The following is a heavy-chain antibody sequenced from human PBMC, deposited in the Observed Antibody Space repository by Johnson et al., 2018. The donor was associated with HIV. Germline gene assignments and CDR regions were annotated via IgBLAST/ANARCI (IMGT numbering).Heavy chain of an antibody. Sequence: QVQLVESGGGVVQPGRSLRLSCAISGFTFSSYGMHWVRQAPGKGLEWVAVISYDGSNENYADSVKGRFTISRDNSKNTLFLQMNSLRAEDTAVYYCAKGFFELDDAFDIWGQGTMVTVSS. J-gene: IGHJ3*02. CDR3: AKGFFELDDAFDI. CDR2: ISYDGSNE. CDR1: GFTFSSYG. D-gene: IGHD3/OR15-3a*01. V-gene: IGHV3-30*18.